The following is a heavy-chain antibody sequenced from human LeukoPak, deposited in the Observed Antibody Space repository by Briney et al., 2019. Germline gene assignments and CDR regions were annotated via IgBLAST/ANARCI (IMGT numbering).Heavy chain of an antibody. V-gene: IGHV4-38-2*02. Sequence: TSETLSLTCTVSGYSISSGYYWGWIRQPPGTGLEWIGSIYHSGSTYYNPSLKSRVTISVDTSKNQFSLKLSSVTAADTAVYYCARLPTVTFFDYWGQGTLVTVSS. J-gene: IGHJ4*02. CDR1: GYSISSGYY. CDR2: IYHSGST. CDR3: ARLPTVTFFDY. D-gene: IGHD4-17*01.